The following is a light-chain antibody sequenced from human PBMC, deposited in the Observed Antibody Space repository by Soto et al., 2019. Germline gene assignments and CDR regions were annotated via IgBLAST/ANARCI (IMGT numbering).Light chain of an antibody. CDR3: QQYYSPYT. V-gene: IGKV1-5*03. J-gene: IGKJ2*01. CDR2: KAS. CDR1: QSISSW. Sequence: DIQMTQSPSTLSASVGDRVTITGRASQSISSWLAWYQQKPGKAPKLLIYKASSLESGVPSRFSGSGTGTEFTLTISSLQPDDVATYYCQQYYSPYTFGQGTKLEIK.